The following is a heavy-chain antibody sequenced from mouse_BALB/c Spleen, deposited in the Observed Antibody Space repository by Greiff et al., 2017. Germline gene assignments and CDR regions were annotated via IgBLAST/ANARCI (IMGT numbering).Heavy chain of an antibody. J-gene: IGHJ3*01. V-gene: IGHV3-8*02. CDR3: ARYDSYYGNQLAY. Sequence: EVKLQESGPSLVKPSQTLSLTCSVTGDSITSGYWNWIRKFPGNKLEYMGYISYSGSTYYNPSLKSRISITRDTSKNQYYLQLNSVTTEDTATYYCARYDSYYGNQLAYWGQGTLVTVSA. CDR2: ISYSGST. D-gene: IGHD2-10*01. CDR1: GDSITSGY.